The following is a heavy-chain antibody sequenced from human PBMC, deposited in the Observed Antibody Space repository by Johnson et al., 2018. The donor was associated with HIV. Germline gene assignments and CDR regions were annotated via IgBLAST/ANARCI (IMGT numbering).Heavy chain of an antibody. CDR2: ISYDGSNK. CDR1: GFTVSSNY. V-gene: IGHV3-30*03. D-gene: IGHD5-24*01. Sequence: QVQLVESGGGLIQPGGSLRLSCAASGFTVSSNYMSWVRQAPGKGLEWVAVISYDGSNKYYADSVKGRFTISRDNAKNSLYLQMNSLRAEDTAVYYCAREGGDGYSPSAFDIWGQGTMVTVSS. J-gene: IGHJ3*02. CDR3: AREGGDGYSPSAFDI.